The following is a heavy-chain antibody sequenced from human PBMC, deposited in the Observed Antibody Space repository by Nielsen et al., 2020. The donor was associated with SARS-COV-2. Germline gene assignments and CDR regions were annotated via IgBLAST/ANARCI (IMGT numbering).Heavy chain of an antibody. V-gene: IGHV3-30*18. D-gene: IGHD1-26*01. CDR3: AKMSGSQRHYVDF. J-gene: IGHJ4*02. CDR2: ISYDAYHK. CDR1: GFTFRNYG. Sequence: GESLKISCAASGFTFRNYGMHWVRQAPGKGLEWVGVISYDAYHKYYAHSLKGRFTISRDNSKNTLYLQLNSLRAEDTAVFYCAKMSGSQRHYVDFWGQGALVTVSS.